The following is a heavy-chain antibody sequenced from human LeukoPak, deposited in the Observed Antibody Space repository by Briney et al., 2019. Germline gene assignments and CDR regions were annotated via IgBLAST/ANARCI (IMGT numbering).Heavy chain of an antibody. CDR1: GFTFSSYS. V-gene: IGHV3-21*01. Sequence: PGGSLRLSCAASGFTFSSYSFNWARQAPGKGLEWVSSVNTVSSYIYYADSVRGRFTISRDNADNSVYLQMNGLRAEDTAVYYCARLRRNSDKSGYYYYYDYWGQGTLVTVSS. J-gene: IGHJ4*02. CDR3: ARLRRNSDKSGYYYYYDY. D-gene: IGHD3-22*01. CDR2: VNTVSSYI.